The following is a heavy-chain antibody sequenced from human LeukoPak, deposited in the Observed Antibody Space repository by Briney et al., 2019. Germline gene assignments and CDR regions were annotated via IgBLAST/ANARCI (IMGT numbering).Heavy chain of an antibody. Sequence: GGSLRLSCAASGFTFSSNAMHWVRQAPGKGLEWVSAISGSGGSTYYADSVKGRFTISRDNSKNTLYLQMNSLRAEDTAVYYCAKIVTYYYDSSGFGPWGQGTLVTVSS. CDR1: GFTFSSNA. J-gene: IGHJ5*02. CDR2: ISGSGGST. V-gene: IGHV3-23*01. D-gene: IGHD3-22*01. CDR3: AKIVTYYYDSSGFGP.